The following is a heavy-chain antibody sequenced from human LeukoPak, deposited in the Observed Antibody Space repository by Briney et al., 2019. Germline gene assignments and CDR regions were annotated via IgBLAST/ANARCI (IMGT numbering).Heavy chain of an antibody. V-gene: IGHV3-74*01. Sequence: GGSLRLSCAASGFTFSSYWMHWVRHAPGKGLVWVSRINSDGSSTSYADSVKGRFTISRDNAKNTLYLQMNSLRAEDTPVYYCAREDRVVITYDYWGQGTLVTVSS. D-gene: IGHD3-22*01. J-gene: IGHJ4*02. CDR3: AREDRVVITYDY. CDR1: GFTFSSYW. CDR2: INSDGSST.